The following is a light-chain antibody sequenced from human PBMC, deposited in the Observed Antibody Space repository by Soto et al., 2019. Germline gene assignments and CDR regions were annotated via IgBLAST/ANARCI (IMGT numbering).Light chain of an antibody. CDR3: QSYDSSLSGSI. CDR1: SSNIGAGYD. J-gene: IGLJ2*01. CDR2: VNI. V-gene: IGLV1-40*01. Sequence: QSVLTQPPSVSGAPGQRVTISCTGSSSNIGAGYDVHWYQHLPGTAPKLLIYVNINRPSGVPDRFSGSRSGTSASLAITGLQAEDEANYYCQSYDSSLSGSILGGGTKLTVL.